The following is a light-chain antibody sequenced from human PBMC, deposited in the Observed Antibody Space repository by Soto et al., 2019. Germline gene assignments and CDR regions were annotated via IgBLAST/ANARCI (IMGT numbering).Light chain of an antibody. CDR3: SSYTRSGTPV. CDR2: DVA. CDR1: SSVVGFYSY. J-gene: IGLJ3*02. V-gene: IGLV2-14*03. Sequence: QSVLTQPAPLSESPGQSITISCTGTSSVVGFYSYVSWYQHHPGNAPKLLIYDVANRPSGVSNRFSGSKSDNTAYLSISGLQAEDEADYYCSSYTRSGTPVFGGGTKVTVL.